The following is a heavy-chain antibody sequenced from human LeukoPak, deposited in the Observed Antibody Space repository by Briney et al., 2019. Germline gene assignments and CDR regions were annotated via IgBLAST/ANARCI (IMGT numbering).Heavy chain of an antibody. J-gene: IGHJ4*02. CDR3: ARVVTYGSGSYYTFAFDY. Sequence: SETLSLTCTVSGGSISSYYWSWIRQPPGKGLEWIGYIYYSGSTNYNPSLKSRVTISVDTSKNQFSLKLSSVTAADTAVYYCARVVTYGSGSYYTFAFDYWGQGTLVTVSS. V-gene: IGHV4-59*12. CDR2: IYYSGST. CDR1: GGSISSYY. D-gene: IGHD3-10*01.